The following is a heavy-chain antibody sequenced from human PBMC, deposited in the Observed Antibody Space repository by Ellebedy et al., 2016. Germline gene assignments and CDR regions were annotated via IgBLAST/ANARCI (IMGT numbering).Heavy chain of an antibody. J-gene: IGHJ5*02. CDR1: GFTFSSHG. D-gene: IGHD4-17*01. V-gene: IGHV3-30*03. CDR3: RPGHYANL. Sequence: GESLKISXVAFGFTFSSHGMHWVRQAPGTGLEWVAVISFDGRGKYHADSVKGRFTISRDNSKYILYLHMNNLRADDTAVYYCRPGHYANLWGHGTLVTVSS. CDR2: ISFDGRGK.